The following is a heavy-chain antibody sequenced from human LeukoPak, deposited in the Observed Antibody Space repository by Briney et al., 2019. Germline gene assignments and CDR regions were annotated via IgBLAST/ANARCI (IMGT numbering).Heavy chain of an antibody. Sequence: GESLKISCMASGYSLSSYWIAWVRQMPGEGPEWMGVISPTNSDTRYSPAFQGQVTISADKSINIAYLQWNRLEASDTATYYCATTYYSDEGGSSYFDSWGQGTLVTVSS. D-gene: IGHD1-26*01. J-gene: IGHJ4*02. V-gene: IGHV5-51*01. CDR3: ATTYYSDEGGSSYFDS. CDR2: ISPTNSDT. CDR1: GYSLSSYW.